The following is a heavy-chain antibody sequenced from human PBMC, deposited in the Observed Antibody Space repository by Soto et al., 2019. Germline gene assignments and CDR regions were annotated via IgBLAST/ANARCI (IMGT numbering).Heavy chain of an antibody. J-gene: IGHJ4*02. Sequence: QVRLEQSRAEVKEPGASVKISCKASGYDFNSYSIHWLRQAPGQRPEYMGRINGGIGNTKFSQKFQDRLTISIDTSASAMYMELSSLTSDDTGVYYCTRSSVTIDGLDFWGQGTLVIVSS. D-gene: IGHD4-17*01. CDR3: TRSSVTIDGLDF. CDR1: GYDFNSYS. V-gene: IGHV1-3*01. CDR2: INGGIGNT.